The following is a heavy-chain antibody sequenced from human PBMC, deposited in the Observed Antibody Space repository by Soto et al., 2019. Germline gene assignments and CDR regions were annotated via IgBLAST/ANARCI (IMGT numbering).Heavy chain of an antibody. CDR3: ARVGGGNYYYYGMDV. D-gene: IGHD2-15*01. CDR2: IYYSGST. Sequence: SSETLSLTCTVSGGSISSYYWSWIRQPPGKGLEWIGYIYYSGSTNYNPSLKSRVTISVDTSKNQFSLKLSSVTAADTAVYYCARVGGGNYYYYGMDVWGQGTTVTVSS. V-gene: IGHV4-59*01. CDR1: GGSISSYY. J-gene: IGHJ6*02.